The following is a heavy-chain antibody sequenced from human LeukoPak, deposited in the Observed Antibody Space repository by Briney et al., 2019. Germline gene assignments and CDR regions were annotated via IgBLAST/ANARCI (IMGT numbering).Heavy chain of an antibody. V-gene: IGHV1-69*13. CDR3: ARTGENPPAATLYGMDV. J-gene: IGHJ6*02. D-gene: IGHD2-15*01. Sequence: SVKVSCKASGGTFSSYGISWVRQAPGQGLEWMGGIIPIFGTANYAQKFQGRVTITADESTSTAYMELSSLRSEDTAVYYCARTGENPPAATLYGMDVWGQGTTVTVSS. CDR2: IIPIFGTA. CDR1: GGTFSSYG.